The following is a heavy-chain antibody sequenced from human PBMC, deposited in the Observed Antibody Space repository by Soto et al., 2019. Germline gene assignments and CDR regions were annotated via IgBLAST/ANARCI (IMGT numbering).Heavy chain of an antibody. CDR1: GGTFSSYT. V-gene: IGHV1-69*02. CDR2: IIPILGIA. D-gene: IGHD4-17*01. CDR3: ATLTTVTISYYSYYMDF. Sequence: SVKVSCKASGGTFSSYTISWVRQAPGQGLEWMGRIIPILGIANYAQKFQGRVTITADKSTSTAYMELSSLRSEDTAVYYCATLTTVTISYYSYYMDFWGKGITVTVPS. J-gene: IGHJ6*03.